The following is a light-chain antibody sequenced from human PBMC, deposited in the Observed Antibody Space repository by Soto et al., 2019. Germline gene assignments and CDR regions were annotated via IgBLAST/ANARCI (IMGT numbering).Light chain of an antibody. J-gene: IGKJ1*01. V-gene: IGKV1-27*01. CDR2: ATS. Sequence: DIQMTQSPSSLSASLGDKDTITCRASQAISNYLAWYQQKPGKVPKLLIYATSTLQSGVPSRFSGSGSGTDFTLTISSLQPEDVATYYCQKYNSAPWTFGQGTKVEIK. CDR3: QKYNSAPWT. CDR1: QAISNY.